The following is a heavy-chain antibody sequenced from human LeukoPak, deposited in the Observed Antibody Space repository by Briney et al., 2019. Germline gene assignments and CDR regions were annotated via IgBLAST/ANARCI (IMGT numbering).Heavy chain of an antibody. Sequence: PGGSLRLSCAASGFTFSSYSMNWVRQTPGKGLEWVSSISSSSSYIYYADSVKGRFTISRDNAKNSLYLQMNSLRAEDTAVYYCARDHVSSSWFPHLRYYYMDVWGKGTTVTVSS. CDR2: ISSSSSYI. J-gene: IGHJ6*03. V-gene: IGHV3-21*01. CDR1: GFTFSSYS. CDR3: ARDHVSSSWFPHLRYYYMDV. D-gene: IGHD6-13*01.